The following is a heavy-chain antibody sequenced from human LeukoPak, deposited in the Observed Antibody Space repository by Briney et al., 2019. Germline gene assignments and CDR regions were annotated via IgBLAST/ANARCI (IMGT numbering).Heavy chain of an antibody. CDR2: INPSGGST. D-gene: IGHD1-26*01. J-gene: IGHJ4*02. CDR1: GYTFTSYY. V-gene: IGHV1-46*01. Sequence: ASVKVSCKASGYTFTSYYMHWVRQAPGQGLEWMGIINPSGGSTSYAQKFQGRVTMTRDTSTSTVYMELSSLRPEDTAVYYCASLRVGATLITDYWGQGTLVTVSS. CDR3: ASLRVGATLITDY.